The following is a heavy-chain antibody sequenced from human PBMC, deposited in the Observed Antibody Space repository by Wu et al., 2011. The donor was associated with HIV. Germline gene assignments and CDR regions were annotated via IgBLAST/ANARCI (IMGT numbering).Heavy chain of an antibody. J-gene: IGHJ6*03. V-gene: IGHV1-46*04. Sequence: QVQLVQSGAEVRKPGASVKVSCKASGYTFTNYYMHWVRQAPGQGLEWMGIINPSGGSTNYAQKLQGRVTMTRDTSTSTVYMELSSLRSEDTAVYYCARGGYSYGYLDYYYMDVWGKGTDGHR. CDR2: INPSGGST. CDR3: ARGGYSYGYLDYYYMDV. CDR1: GYTFTNYY. D-gene: IGHD5-18*01.